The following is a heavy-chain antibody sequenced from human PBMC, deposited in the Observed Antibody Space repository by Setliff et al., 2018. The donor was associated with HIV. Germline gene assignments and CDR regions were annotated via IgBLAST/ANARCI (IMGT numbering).Heavy chain of an antibody. CDR3: ARVHLRTNAVYGVVSNQFDP. CDR1: GFTFNNYA. J-gene: IGHJ5*02. V-gene: IGHV3-48*04. D-gene: IGHD2-8*01. CDR2: MDTKGLII. Sequence: GGSLRLSCAASGFTFNNYAMHWVRQAPGKGLEWVSYMDTKGLIIYYADSVKGRCTASRDNAKSSLYLQMNSLRAEDTAVYYCARVHLRTNAVYGVVSNQFDPWGQGTLVTVSS.